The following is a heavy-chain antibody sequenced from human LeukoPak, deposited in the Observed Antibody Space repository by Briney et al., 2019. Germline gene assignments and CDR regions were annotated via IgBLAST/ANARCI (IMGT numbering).Heavy chain of an antibody. CDR2: INPKSGGT. Sequence: ASVKVSCKASGYTFTDYYMHWVRQAPGQGLEWMGWINPKSGGTNYAQQFQGRVTMTRDTSISTAYMELRRLRSDDTAMYYCARDKLRYFDYWGQGTLVTVSS. D-gene: IGHD3-10*01. J-gene: IGHJ4*02. V-gene: IGHV1-2*02. CDR1: GYTFTDYY. CDR3: ARDKLRYFDY.